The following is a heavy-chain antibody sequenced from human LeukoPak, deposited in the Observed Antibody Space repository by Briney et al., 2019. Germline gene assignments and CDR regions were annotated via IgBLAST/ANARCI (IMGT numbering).Heavy chain of an antibody. D-gene: IGHD1-26*01. V-gene: IGHV4-38-2*02. Sequence: SSETLSLTCSVSAYSISNGFLWGWIRQPPGKGLEWIASIYHSGTAYYNPSLKSRVTASVDTSKNQFSLRLSSATAADTAVYYCTRLSHLAGAAKVSWFDPWGQRTLVTVSS. CDR3: TRLSHLAGAAKVSWFDP. CDR1: AYSISNGFL. CDR2: IYHSGTA. J-gene: IGHJ5*02.